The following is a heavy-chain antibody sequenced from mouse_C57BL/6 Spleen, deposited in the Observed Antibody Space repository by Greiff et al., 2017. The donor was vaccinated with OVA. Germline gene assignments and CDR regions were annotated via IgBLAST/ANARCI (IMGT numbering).Heavy chain of an antibody. V-gene: IGHV14-4*01. D-gene: IGHD2-2*01. Sequence: EVQLVESGAELVRPGASVKLSCTASGFNIKDDYMHWVKQRPEQGLEWIGWIDPENGDTEYASKFQGKATITADTSSNTAYLQLSSLTSEDTAVYYCTTGGYDDYYAMDYWGQGTSVTVSS. J-gene: IGHJ4*01. CDR1: GFNIKDDY. CDR2: IDPENGDT. CDR3: TTGGYDDYYAMDY.